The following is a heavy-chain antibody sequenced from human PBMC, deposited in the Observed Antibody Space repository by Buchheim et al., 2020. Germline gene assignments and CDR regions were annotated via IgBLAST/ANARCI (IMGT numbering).Heavy chain of an antibody. D-gene: IGHD3-10*01. Sequence: QLQLQESGPGLVKPSETLSLTCTVSGGSISSSSYYWGWIRQPPGKGLEWIGSIYYSGSTYYKPSLKSRVTISVDTSKNQFPLKLSSVTAADTAVYYCSRQGYYGSGSSAGYWGQGTL. J-gene: IGHJ4*02. CDR3: SRQGYYGSGSSAGY. CDR2: IYYSGST. CDR1: GGSISSSSYY. V-gene: IGHV4-39*01.